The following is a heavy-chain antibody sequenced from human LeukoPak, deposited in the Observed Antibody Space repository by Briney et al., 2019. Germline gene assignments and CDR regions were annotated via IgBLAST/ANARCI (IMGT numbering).Heavy chain of an antibody. J-gene: IGHJ4*02. CDR2: ISGGST. CDR3: FPTYYYDSSGYPRGGFDY. V-gene: IGHV3-38-3*01. CDR1: GFTVSSNE. Sequence: GGSLRLSCAASGFTVSSNEMSWVRQAPGKGLEWVSSISGGSTYYADSRKGRFTISRDNSKNTLHLQMNSLKAEDTALYYCFPTYYYDSSGYPRGGFDYWGQGTLVTVSS. D-gene: IGHD3-22*01.